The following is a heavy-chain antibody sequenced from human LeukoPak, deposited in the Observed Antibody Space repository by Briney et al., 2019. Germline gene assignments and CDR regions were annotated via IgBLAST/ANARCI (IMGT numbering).Heavy chain of an antibody. CDR2: IYPADSDT. CDR1: GYSFPNSW. V-gene: IGHV5-51*01. J-gene: IGHJ5*02. CDR3: ARHGSIAARTNWFDP. Sequence: GESLKISCKGSGYSFPNSWIGWVRQMPGKGPEWMGIIYPADSDTRYSPSFQGQVTISADKSISTAYLQWSSLKASDTAMYYCARHGSIAARTNWFDPWGQGTLVTVSS. D-gene: IGHD6-6*01.